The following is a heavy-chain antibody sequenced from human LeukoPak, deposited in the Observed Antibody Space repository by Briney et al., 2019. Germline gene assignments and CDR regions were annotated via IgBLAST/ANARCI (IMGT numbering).Heavy chain of an antibody. CDR1: GGSFSGYY. CDR3: ARDRIGVAGWEFDL. V-gene: IGHV4-34*01. CDR2: INHSGST. D-gene: IGHD6-19*01. Sequence: SETLSLTCAVYGGSFSGYYRSWIRQPPGKGLEWVGEINHSGSTKYYPSLKRRGTIYVGTSNNQFLLKLSSVTAAVTAVYYCARDRIGVAGWEFDLWGQGTLVTVSS. J-gene: IGHJ4*02.